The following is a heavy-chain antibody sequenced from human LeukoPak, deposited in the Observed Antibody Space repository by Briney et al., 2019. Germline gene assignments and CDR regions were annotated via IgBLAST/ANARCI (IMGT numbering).Heavy chain of an antibody. CDR3: SRSSEYSTSSGQNL. J-gene: IGHJ4*02. D-gene: IGHD6-6*01. CDR1: GFTFSSYE. Sequence: GGSLRLSCAASGFTFSSYEMNWVRQAPGKGLEWVSYISSSGGTIYYADSVKGRFTISRDNTKNSLYLQMNSLRADDTAVYYCSRSSEYSTSSGQNLWGQGTLVSVSS. V-gene: IGHV3-48*03. CDR2: ISSSGGTI.